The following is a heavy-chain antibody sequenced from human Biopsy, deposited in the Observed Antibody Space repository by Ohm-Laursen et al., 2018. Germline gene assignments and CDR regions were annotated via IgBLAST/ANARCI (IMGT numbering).Heavy chain of an antibody. Sequence: SETLSLTCPVPGGSINSYYWSWIRQPPGKGLEWIGYIYYTGSTNYGPSLESRVIMSVDTSKNQFSLRLSSVTAADTAVYYCARRDYRNGFKFDFWGQGTLVTVSS. CDR3: ARRDYRNGFKFDF. J-gene: IGHJ4*02. CDR2: IYYTGST. V-gene: IGHV4-59*08. CDR1: GGSINSYY. D-gene: IGHD3-16*01.